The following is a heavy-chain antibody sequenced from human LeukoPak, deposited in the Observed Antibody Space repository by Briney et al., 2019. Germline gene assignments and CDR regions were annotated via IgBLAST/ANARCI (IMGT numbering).Heavy chain of an antibody. V-gene: IGHV3-30-3*01. J-gene: IGHJ4*02. CDR3: ARGSHYFDY. CDR2: ISYDGSNK. CDR1: GFTFSSYA. Sequence: GGSLRLSCAASGFTFSSYAMHWVRQAPGKGLEWVAVISYDGSNKYYADSVKGRFTIFRDNSKNTLYLQMNSLRAEDTAVYYCARGSHYFDYWGQGTLVTVSS. D-gene: IGHD1-26*01.